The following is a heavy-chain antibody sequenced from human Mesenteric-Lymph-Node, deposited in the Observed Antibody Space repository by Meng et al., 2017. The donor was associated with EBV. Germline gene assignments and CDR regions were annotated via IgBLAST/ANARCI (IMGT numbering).Heavy chain of an antibody. D-gene: IGHD1-26*01. V-gene: IGHV1-18*01. J-gene: IGHJ3*02. CDR3: ARGTGTYWDDAFDM. CDR1: GYTFSSNG. Sequence: QLHLVQSGAELKKPGASVKVSCKASGYTFSSNGIGWVRQAPGQGLEWMGWISTTKGNTKYAQKFQGRVILTTDTSTTTAYMELRSLRPDDTAMFYCARGTGTYWDDAFDMWGQGTMVTVSS. CDR2: ISTTKGNT.